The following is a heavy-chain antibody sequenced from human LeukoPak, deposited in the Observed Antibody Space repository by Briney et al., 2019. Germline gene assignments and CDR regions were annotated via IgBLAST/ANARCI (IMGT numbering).Heavy chain of an antibody. D-gene: IGHD2-15*01. CDR3: LVVVVAATHYFDY. CDR1: GGSFSGYY. Sequence: SETLSLTCAVYGGSFSGYYWSWIRQPPGKGLTWIGSIYSGGSTYYNPSLKSRVTISVDTSNDQFSLRLSSVTAADTAVYHCLVVVVAATHYFDYWGQGTLVTVSS. V-gene: IGHV4-34*01. J-gene: IGHJ4*02. CDR2: IYSGGST.